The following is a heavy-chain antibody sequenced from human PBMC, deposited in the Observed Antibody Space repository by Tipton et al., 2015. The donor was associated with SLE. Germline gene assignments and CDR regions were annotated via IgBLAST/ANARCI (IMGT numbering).Heavy chain of an antibody. D-gene: IGHD4-23*01. V-gene: IGHV4-39*07. Sequence: TLSLTCTVSGGSISSSSYYWGWIRQPPGKGLEWIGSIYYSGSTYYNPSLKSRVTISVDTSKNQFSLKLISVTAADTAVYFCARDHYGGNSLGDYWGQGTLLTVSS. CDR2: IYYSGST. CDR1: GGSISSSSYY. CDR3: ARDHYGGNSLGDY. J-gene: IGHJ4*02.